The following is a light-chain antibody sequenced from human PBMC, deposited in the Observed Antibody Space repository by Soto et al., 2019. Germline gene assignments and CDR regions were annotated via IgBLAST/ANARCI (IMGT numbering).Light chain of an antibody. CDR1: SSDVGYYNY. CDR3: SSYTTSSTHV. CDR2: DVT. Sequence: ALAQPASVSGSPGQSITISCTGTSSDVGYYNYVSWFQQHPGKAPKLVISDVTNRPSGVSNRFSGSKSGNTASLTISGLQAEDEAHYYCSSYTTSSTHVFGAGTKVTVL. J-gene: IGLJ1*01. V-gene: IGLV2-14*03.